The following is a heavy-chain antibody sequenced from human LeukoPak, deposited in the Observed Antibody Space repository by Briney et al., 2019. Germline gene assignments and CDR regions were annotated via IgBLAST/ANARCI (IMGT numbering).Heavy chain of an antibody. CDR2: ISSSNSYT. CDR1: EFTFSNYY. Sequence: PGGSLRLSCAASEFTFSNYYMSWIRKAPGKGLEWVSYISSSNSYTNYADSVKGRFTISRDNAKNSLYLQMNSLRAEDTAGYYCARMVWNYVLFDYWGQGTLVTVSS. CDR3: ARMVWNYVLFDY. V-gene: IGHV3-11*06. D-gene: IGHD1-7*01. J-gene: IGHJ4*02.